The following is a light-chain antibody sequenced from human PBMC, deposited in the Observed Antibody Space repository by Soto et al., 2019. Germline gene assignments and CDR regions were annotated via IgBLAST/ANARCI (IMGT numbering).Light chain of an antibody. CDR1: SSDIGSNY. CDR2: RNN. V-gene: IGLV1-47*01. J-gene: IGLJ3*02. CDR3: AVWDDTLRGV. Sequence: QLVLTQPPSASGTPGQRVTISCSGSSSDIGSNYVFWYQQLPGTAPKLVIYRNNQRPSGVPDRFSGSKSGTSASLAISGLRSEDEADYYCAVWDDTLRGVFGGGTQLTVL.